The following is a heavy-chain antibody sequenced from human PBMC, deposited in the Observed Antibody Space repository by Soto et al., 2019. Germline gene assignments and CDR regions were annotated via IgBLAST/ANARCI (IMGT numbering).Heavy chain of an antibody. CDR2: ISAYNGNT. CDR1: GYTFTSYG. D-gene: IGHD1-7*01. J-gene: IGHJ5*02. CDR3: AGGGSGETGTIYSWFDP. Sequence: ASVKVSCKASGYTFTSYGISWVRQAPGQGLEWMGWISAYNGNTNYAQKLQGRVTMTTDTSTSTAYMELRSLRSDDTAVYYCAGGGSGETGTIYSWFDPWGQGTLVTVSS. V-gene: IGHV1-18*01.